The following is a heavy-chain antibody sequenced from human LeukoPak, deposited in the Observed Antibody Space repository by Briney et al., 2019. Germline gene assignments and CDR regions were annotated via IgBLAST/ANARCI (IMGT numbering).Heavy chain of an antibody. CDR1: GFTFSSYW. V-gene: IGHV3-7*04. D-gene: IGHD3-10*01. CDR3: ARNYGSGMGYYYYYGMDV. CDR2: IKQDGSEK. J-gene: IGHJ6*02. Sequence: GGSLRLSCAASGFTFSSYWMSWVRQAPGKGLEWVANIKQDGSEKYYADSVKGRFTISRDNSKNTLYLQMNSLRAEDTAVYYCARNYGSGMGYYYYYGMDVWGQGTTVTVSS.